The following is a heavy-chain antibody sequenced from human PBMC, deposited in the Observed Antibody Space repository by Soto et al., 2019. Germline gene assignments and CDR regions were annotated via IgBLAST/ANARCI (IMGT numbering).Heavy chain of an antibody. CDR1: GGSISSGGYY. V-gene: IGHV4-31*03. CDR2: IYYSGST. J-gene: IGHJ4*02. Sequence: QVQLQESGPGLVKPSQTLSLTCTVSGGSISSGGYYWSWIRQHPGKGLEWIGYIYYSGSTYYNPSLKSRVTISVDTSKNQFSLKLSSVTAADTAVYYCARVHSPYRTGIAARPGVLYFDYWGQGTLVTVSS. CDR3: ARVHSPYRTGIAARPGVLYFDY. D-gene: IGHD6-6*01.